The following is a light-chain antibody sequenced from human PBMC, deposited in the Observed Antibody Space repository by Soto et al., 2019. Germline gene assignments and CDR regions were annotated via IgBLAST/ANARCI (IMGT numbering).Light chain of an antibody. Sequence: EIVMTQSPATLSVSPGETATLSCRASQSVSYNLAWYQKKPGQGPRLLIYGAFTRATGIPARFSGSGSGTEFTLTISSLQSEDFAVYYGQQYKNWPPLTFGGGTKVEIK. CDR2: GAF. CDR1: QSVSYN. V-gene: IGKV3-15*01. CDR3: QQYKNWPPLT. J-gene: IGKJ4*01.